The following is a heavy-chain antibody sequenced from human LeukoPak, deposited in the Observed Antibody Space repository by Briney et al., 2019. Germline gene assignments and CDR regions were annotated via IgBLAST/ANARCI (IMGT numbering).Heavy chain of an antibody. Sequence: PSETLSLTCSVSGGSISSHYWSWIRQPPGKGLEWIGYIYYSGSTKYNPSLKSRVTISVDTSKNQFSLKLSSVTTSDTAVYYCARGGTTVTPGLLWFDPWGQGTLVTVSS. CDR2: IYYSGST. J-gene: IGHJ5*02. CDR3: ARGGTTVTPGLLWFDP. D-gene: IGHD4-17*01. CDR1: GGSISSHY. V-gene: IGHV4-59*11.